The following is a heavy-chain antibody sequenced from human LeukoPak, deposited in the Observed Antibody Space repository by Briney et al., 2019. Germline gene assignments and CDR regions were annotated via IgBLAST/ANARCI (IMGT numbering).Heavy chain of an antibody. D-gene: IGHD2-8*01. CDR2: INPSGGST. V-gene: IGHV1-46*01. CDR1: GYTFTSYY. CDR3: AREYCTTGVCYTTPDLYYYYYGMDV. J-gene: IGHJ6*02. Sequence: GASVKVSCKASGYTFTSYYMHWVRQAPGQGLEWMGIINPSGGSTSYAQKFHGRVTITRDTSTRTVYMELRRMRSEDTAVYYCAREYCTTGVCYTTPDLYYYYYGMDVWGQGTTVTVSS.